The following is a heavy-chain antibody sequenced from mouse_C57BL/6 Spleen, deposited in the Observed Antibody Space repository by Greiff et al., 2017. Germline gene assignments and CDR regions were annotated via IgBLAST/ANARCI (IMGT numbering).Heavy chain of an antibody. D-gene: IGHD2-4*01. V-gene: IGHV1-72*01. CDR3: ARSYDYDSYYYAMDY. J-gene: IGHJ4*01. CDR2: IDPNSGGT. CDR1: GYTFTSYW. Sequence: VQLQQPGAELVKPGASVKLSCKASGYTFTSYWMHWVKQRPGRGLEWIGRIDPNSGGTKYNEKFKSKATLTVDKPSSTAYMQLSSLTSEDSAVYDCARSYDYDSYYYAMDYWGQGTSVTVSS.